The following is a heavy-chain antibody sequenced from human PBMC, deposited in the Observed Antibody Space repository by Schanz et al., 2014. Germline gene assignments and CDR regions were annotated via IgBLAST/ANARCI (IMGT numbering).Heavy chain of an antibody. CDR1: GFTFSSYG. CDR2: MYINSGST. V-gene: IGHV3-21*04. Sequence: EVQLVESGGGLVKPGGSLRLSCAASGFTFSSYGMNWVRQAPGKGLEWISSMYINSGSTQYADSVKGRFIISRDNAKNTLYLQMYSLRAEDTAMYYCARRVPYSFGLDVWGQGATVTVSS. CDR3: ARRVPYSFGLDV. D-gene: IGHD1-1*01. J-gene: IGHJ6*02.